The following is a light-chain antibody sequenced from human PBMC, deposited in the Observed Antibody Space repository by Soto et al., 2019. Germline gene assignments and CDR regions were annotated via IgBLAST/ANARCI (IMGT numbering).Light chain of an antibody. CDR1: QTISTF. V-gene: IGKV1-39*01. J-gene: IGKJ2*01. CDR3: QQSYRTPYT. Sequence: DIPMTQSPSSLSASVGDRVTITCRASQTISTFLNWYQQKPGKAPKLLIYAASSLQSGVPLRFSGSESGTDFTLTISGLQPEDLATYYCQQSYRTPYTFGQGTKLEI. CDR2: AAS.